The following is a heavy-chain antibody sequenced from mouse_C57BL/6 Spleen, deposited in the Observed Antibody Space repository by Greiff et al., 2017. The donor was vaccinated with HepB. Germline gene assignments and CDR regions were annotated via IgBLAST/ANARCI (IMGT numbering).Heavy chain of an antibody. D-gene: IGHD2-10*01. CDR3: ARGGAYSYCDY. J-gene: IGHJ2*01. Sequence: QVQLQQPGAELVRPGSSVKLSCKASGYTFTSYWMHWVKQRPIQGLEWIGNIDPSDSETHYNQKFKDKATLTVDKSSSTAYMRLSSLTSEDSAVYYCARGGAYSYCDYWGQGTTLTVSS. CDR1: GYTFTSYW. V-gene: IGHV1-52*01. CDR2: IDPSDSET.